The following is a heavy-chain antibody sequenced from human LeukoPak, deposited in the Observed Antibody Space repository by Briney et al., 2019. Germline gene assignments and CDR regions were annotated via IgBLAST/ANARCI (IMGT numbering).Heavy chain of an antibody. CDR1: GFTFSSYA. CDR3: AKTSKAYSSSSGGFDY. V-gene: IGHV3-23*01. CDR2: ISGSGGST. D-gene: IGHD6-6*01. J-gene: IGHJ4*02. Sequence: PGGSLRLSCAASGFTFSSYAMSWVRQAPGKGLEWVSAISGSGGSTYYADSVKGRFTISRDNSKNTLYLQMNSLRAEDTAVYYCAKTSKAYSSSSGGFDYWGQGTLVTVSS.